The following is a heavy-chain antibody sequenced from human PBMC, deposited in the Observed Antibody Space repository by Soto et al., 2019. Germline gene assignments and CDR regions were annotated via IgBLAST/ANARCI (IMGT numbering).Heavy chain of an antibody. CDR2: IYPSDSET. CDR1: GYDFATYW. J-gene: IGHJ6*02. Sequence: RGESLKISCKASGYDFATYWIGWVRQMPGKGLEWIGIIYPSDSETRYSPSFQGQVTISVDKSSSTAYLQWSSLTASDTAMYYCGRHCRCGYYIYYHYGMDVWGQG. V-gene: IGHV5-51*01. D-gene: IGHD3-3*01. CDR3: GRHCRCGYYIYYHYGMDV.